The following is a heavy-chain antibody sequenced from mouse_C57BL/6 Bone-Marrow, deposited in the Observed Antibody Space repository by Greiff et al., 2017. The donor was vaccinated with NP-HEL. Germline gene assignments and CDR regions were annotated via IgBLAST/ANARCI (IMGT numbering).Heavy chain of an antibody. Sequence: VHLVESGAELVRPGASVTLSCKASGYTFTDYEMHWVKQTPVHGLEWIGAIDPETGGTAYNQKFKGKAILTADKSSSTAYMELRSLTSEDSAVYYCTRSGNWDWFAYWGQGTLVTVSA. D-gene: IGHD4-1*01. J-gene: IGHJ3*01. V-gene: IGHV1-15*01. CDR1: GYTFTDYE. CDR2: IDPETGGT. CDR3: TRSGNWDWFAY.